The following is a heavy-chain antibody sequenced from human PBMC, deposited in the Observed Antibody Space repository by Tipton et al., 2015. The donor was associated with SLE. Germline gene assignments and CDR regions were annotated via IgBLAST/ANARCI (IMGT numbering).Heavy chain of an antibody. CDR3: ARGGRGTYRRFDP. V-gene: IGHV4-38-2*01. Sequence: TLSLTCAVSGYSMRSGYYWGWIRQPPGKGLEWIGSIYHNGNTYYNPSLKSRVTISVDTSKNEFSLKLRSMTAADAAFYYCARGGRGTYRRFDPWGQGTLVSVSS. CDR2: IYHNGNT. J-gene: IGHJ5*02. CDR1: GYSMRSGYY. D-gene: IGHD1-26*01.